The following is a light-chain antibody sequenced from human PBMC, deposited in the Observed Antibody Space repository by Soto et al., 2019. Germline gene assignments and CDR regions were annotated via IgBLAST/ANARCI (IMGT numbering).Light chain of an antibody. V-gene: IGLV2-14*01. Sequence: QSALTQPASGSGSPGQSITISCTGTSSDVGGYNYVSWYQQHPGKAPKLMIYEVSNRPSGVSNRFSGSKSGNTASLTISGLQAEDEADYYYSSYTSSSSFVFGTGTKLTVL. CDR1: SSDVGGYNY. CDR3: SSYTSSSSFV. CDR2: EVS. J-gene: IGLJ1*01.